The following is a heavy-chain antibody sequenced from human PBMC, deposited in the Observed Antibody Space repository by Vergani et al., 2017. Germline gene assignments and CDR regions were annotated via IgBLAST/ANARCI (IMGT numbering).Heavy chain of an antibody. CDR3: ARGSHKVGYRYHQNWFDP. D-gene: IGHD3-16*02. J-gene: IGHJ5*02. V-gene: IGHV4-34*01. CDR1: GASSSGYY. CDR2: INHSGST. Sequence: QVQLQKWGAGLLKPSETLSLTCAVHGASSSGYYWSWIRQPPGKGLEWFGEINHSGSTNNTPSHKSRVTISVDTSKNQFSLKLSSVTAADTAVYYCARGSHKVGYRYHQNWFDPWGQGTLVTVSS.